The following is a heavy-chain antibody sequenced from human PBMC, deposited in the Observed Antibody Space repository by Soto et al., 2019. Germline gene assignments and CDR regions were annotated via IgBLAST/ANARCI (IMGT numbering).Heavy chain of an antibody. CDR2: ISGSGDNT. CDR3: SRGYYSGYDLYYFDY. Sequence: EVQLLECGGGLVQPGGSLRLSCAASGFSFDDYAMTWVRQAAGKGLEWVSAISGSGDNTYYADSVKGRFTISRDNSKNTLYLQLNSRRAEDTALYYCSRGYYSGYDLYYFDYWGQGTLVTVSS. J-gene: IGHJ4*02. V-gene: IGHV3-23*01. CDR1: GFSFDDYA. D-gene: IGHD5-12*01.